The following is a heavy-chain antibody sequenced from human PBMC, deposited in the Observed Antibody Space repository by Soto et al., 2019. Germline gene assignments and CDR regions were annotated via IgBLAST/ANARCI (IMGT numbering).Heavy chain of an antibody. V-gene: IGHV3-66*01. CDR3: AREGVRYYPEGGAFDI. J-gene: IGHJ3*02. D-gene: IGHD3-22*01. Sequence: GGSLRLSCAASAFAVNTKYMSWVRQAPGRGLEWVSVIYSGGATYYADSVKARFTISRDNSKNTLYLQMNSLRVEDTAVYYCAREGVRYYPEGGAFDIWGQGTMVTVSS. CDR2: IYSGGAT. CDR1: AFAVNTKY.